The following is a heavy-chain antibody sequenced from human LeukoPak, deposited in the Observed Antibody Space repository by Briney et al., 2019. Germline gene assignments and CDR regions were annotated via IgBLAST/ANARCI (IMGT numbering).Heavy chain of an antibody. CDR1: GFTFSSYA. D-gene: IGHD6-6*01. J-gene: IGHJ1*01. V-gene: IGHV3-23*01. Sequence: PGGSLRLSCAASGFTFSSYAMSWVRQAPGKGLEWVSAISGSGGSTYYADSVKGRFTISRDNSKNTLYLQMNSLRAENTAVYYCAKGGEIAARWSPIQHWGQGTLVTVSS. CDR2: ISGSGGST. CDR3: AKGGEIAARWSPIQH.